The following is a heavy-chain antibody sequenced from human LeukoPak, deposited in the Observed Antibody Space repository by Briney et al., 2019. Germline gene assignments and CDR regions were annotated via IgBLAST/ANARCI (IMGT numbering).Heavy chain of an antibody. D-gene: IGHD2-15*01. CDR1: GGSISGYY. J-gene: IGHJ3*01. V-gene: IGHV4-59*08. CDR3: ARHHNYYSGALKRAFDL. Sequence: SDTLCLTCTVSGGSISGYYWSWIRPPPEKGLEWIGHINYSGDSNYNPSLKSRVTISVDTSKNQFSLKVTSVTAADTAVYYCARHHNYYSGALKRAFDLWGQGTMVTVSS. CDR2: INYSGDS.